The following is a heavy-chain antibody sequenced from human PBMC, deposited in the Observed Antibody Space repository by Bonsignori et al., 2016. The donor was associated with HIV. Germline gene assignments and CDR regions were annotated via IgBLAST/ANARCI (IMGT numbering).Heavy chain of an antibody. CDR2: INPNSGGT. V-gene: IGHV1-2*02. Sequence: ASVKVSCKASGYTFTGYYMHWVRQAPGQGLEWMGWINPNSGGTNYAQKFQGRVTMTRDTSISTAYMELSRLRSDDTAVYYCARVMNTGGAAGNFDYWGQGTLVTVSS. CDR3: ARVMNTGGAAGNFDY. D-gene: IGHD6-13*01. CDR1: GYTFTGYY. J-gene: IGHJ4*02.